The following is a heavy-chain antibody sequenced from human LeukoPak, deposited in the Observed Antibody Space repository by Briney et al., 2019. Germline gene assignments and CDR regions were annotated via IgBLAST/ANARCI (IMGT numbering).Heavy chain of an antibody. J-gene: IGHJ1*01. D-gene: IGHD1-26*01. CDR1: GYTFPSYG. Sequence: ASVKVSCKASGYTFPSYGITWVRQAPGQGLECMGWISPYSGNTDYAQKFQGRVTMTTDTSISTAYMELSRLRSDDTAVYYCARVSLVGSTMYFQHWGQGTLVTVSS. CDR3: ARVSLVGSTMYFQH. V-gene: IGHV1-18*01. CDR2: ISPYSGNT.